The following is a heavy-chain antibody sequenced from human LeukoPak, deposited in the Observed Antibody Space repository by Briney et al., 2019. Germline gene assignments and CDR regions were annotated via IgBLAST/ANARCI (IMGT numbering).Heavy chain of an antibody. V-gene: IGHV3-30*04. D-gene: IGHD3-22*01. CDR2: ISYDGSNQ. J-gene: IGHJ4*02. CDR1: GFTFSSYA. CDR3: AKEGSGYYYFDY. Sequence: GGSLRLSCAASGFTFSSYAMHWVRQAPGTGLEWVAVISYDGSNQYYADSVKGRFTISRDNSKNTLYLQMNSLRAEDTAMYYCAKEGSGYYYFDYWGQGTLVTVSS.